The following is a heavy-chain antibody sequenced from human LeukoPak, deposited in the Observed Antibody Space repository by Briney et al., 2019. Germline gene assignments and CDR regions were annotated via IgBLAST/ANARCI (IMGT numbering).Heavy chain of an antibody. CDR1: GYTFTSYG. D-gene: IGHD3-3*01. Sequence: GASVKVSCKASGYTFTSYGISWVRQAPGQGLEWMGGIIPIFGTANYAQKFQGRVTITADESTSTAYMELSSLRSEDTAVYYCARASQYYDFWSGYSPFDCWGQGTLVTVSS. CDR2: IIPIFGTA. J-gene: IGHJ4*02. CDR3: ARASQYYDFWSGYSPFDC. V-gene: IGHV1-69*13.